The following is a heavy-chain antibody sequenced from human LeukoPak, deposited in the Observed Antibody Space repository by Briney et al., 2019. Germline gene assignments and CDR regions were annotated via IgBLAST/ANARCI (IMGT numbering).Heavy chain of an antibody. CDR2: IYSSGGT. CDR1: GGSISSGGYY. Sequence: PSETLSLTCTVSGGSISSGGYYWSWIRQHPGKGLEWIGYIYSSGGTYYNPSLKSPVTISAETSKNQFSLKLSSATAADTAVYYCARGSGSYYYDSSGYSLDYWGQGTLVTVSS. V-gene: IGHV4-31*01. D-gene: IGHD3-22*01. CDR3: ARGSGSYYYDSSGYSLDY. J-gene: IGHJ4*02.